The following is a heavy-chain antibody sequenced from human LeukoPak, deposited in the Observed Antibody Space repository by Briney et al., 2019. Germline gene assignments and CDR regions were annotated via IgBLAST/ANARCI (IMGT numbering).Heavy chain of an antibody. Sequence: GGSLRLSCAASGFTFSSYSMNWVRQAPGKGLEWVSYISSSSSTIYYADSVKGRFTISRDNAKNSLYLQMNSLRAEDTAVYYCAKSRWSEVPAVAANFDYWGQGTLVTVSS. J-gene: IGHJ4*02. CDR1: GFTFSSYS. D-gene: IGHD2-15*01. CDR2: ISSSSSTI. V-gene: IGHV3-48*01. CDR3: AKSRWSEVPAVAANFDY.